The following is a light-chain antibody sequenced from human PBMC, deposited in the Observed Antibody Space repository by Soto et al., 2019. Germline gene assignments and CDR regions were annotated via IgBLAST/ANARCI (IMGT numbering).Light chain of an antibody. Sequence: EIVLTQSPGTLSLSPGERATLSCRASQSVSSSYLAWYQQKPGQAPRRLIYGASSRATGIPDRFSGSGSGTDFTLTISRLEPEDLSVYYCQQDGSSPKVTFGGGTKVEIK. CDR2: GAS. J-gene: IGKJ4*01. CDR3: QQDGSSPKVT. V-gene: IGKV3-20*01. CDR1: QSVSSSY.